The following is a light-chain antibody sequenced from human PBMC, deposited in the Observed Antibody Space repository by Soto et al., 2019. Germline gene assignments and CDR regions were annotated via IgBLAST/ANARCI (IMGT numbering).Light chain of an antibody. CDR2: GAS. V-gene: IGKV3-15*01. CDR1: QSVSSS. J-gene: IGKJ1*01. Sequence: EIVMTQSPATLSVSLGERVTLSCRASQSVSSSLAWYQQKPGQAPRLLIYGASTRSTAIPARFSGSGSGTEFTLTITSLHSEDFAVYQCQQYNDRPRTFGQGTKV. CDR3: QQYNDRPRT.